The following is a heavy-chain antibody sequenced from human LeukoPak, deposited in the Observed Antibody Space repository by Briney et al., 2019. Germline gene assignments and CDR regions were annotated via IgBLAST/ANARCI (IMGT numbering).Heavy chain of an antibody. J-gene: IGHJ4*02. CDR2: ISGSGGRT. CDR3: AKDQTSSGWYIDY. CDR1: GFTFSSYA. V-gene: IGHV3-23*01. Sequence: GGSLRLSCAAPGFTFSSYAMSWVRQAPGKGLEWVSGISGSGGRTYYADSVKGRFTISRDNSKNTLYLQMNSLRAEDTAVYYCAKDQTSSGWYIDYWGQGTLVTVSS. D-gene: IGHD6-19*01.